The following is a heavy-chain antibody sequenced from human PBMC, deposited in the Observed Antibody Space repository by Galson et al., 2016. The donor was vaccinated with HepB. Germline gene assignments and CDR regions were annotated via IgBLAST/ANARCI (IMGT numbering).Heavy chain of an antibody. V-gene: IGHV3-23*01. J-gene: IGHJ6*04. Sequence: SLRLSCAASGISFDNYVMTWVRQAPGRGLEWVSTISRSGTSTYYADSVKGRFTISRDNSQNTLSLQMNSLRAEDTAVYYCVQGSTAPAVWGKGTTVTVSS. CDR1: GISFDNYV. CDR3: VQGSTAPAV. CDR2: ISRSGTST. D-gene: IGHD1-26*01.